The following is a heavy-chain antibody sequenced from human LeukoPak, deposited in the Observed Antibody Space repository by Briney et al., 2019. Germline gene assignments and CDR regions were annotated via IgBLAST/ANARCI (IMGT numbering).Heavy chain of an antibody. V-gene: IGHV3-7*03. CDR3: ATPLDYFDGSGYHQGGD. CDR1: GFRITNNW. J-gene: IGHJ4*02. CDR2: IKEDESQK. D-gene: IGHD3-22*01. Sequence: PGGSLRLSCVAASGFRITNNWMTWIRRAPGKGLEWVANIKEDESQKYYVGSVKGRFTISRDNPKNSLYLQMNSLRAEDTAVYYCATPLDYFDGSGYHQGGDWGQGTLVTVSS.